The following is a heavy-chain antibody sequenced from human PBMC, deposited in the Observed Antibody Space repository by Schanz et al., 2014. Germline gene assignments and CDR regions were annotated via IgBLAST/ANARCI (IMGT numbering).Heavy chain of an antibody. CDR1: GGTFSSYS. V-gene: IGHV1-69*02. CDR3: TRGGYSYALSAFDI. J-gene: IGHJ3*02. D-gene: IGHD5-18*01. Sequence: QVQLVQSGAEVKKPGSSVKVSCKASGGTFSSYSISWVRQAPGQGLEWMGRIIPILGIANYAQKFQGRVTNTADKSTSTAYMDLSSLRSDDTALYYCTRGGYSYALSAFDIWGQGTMVTVSS. CDR2: IIPILGIA.